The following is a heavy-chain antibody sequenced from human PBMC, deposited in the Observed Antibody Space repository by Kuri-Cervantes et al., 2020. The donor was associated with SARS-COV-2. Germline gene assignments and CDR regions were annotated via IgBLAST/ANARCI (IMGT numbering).Heavy chain of an antibody. CDR1: GYTFTSYD. CDR2: MNPNSGNT. D-gene: IGHD4-11*01. J-gene: IGHJ2*01. CDR3: ARPLYSNYDLVFWYFDL. V-gene: IGHV1-8*03. Sequence: ASVKVSCKASGYTFTSYDINWVRQATGQGLEWMGWMNPNSGNTGYAQKFQGRVTITRNTSISTAYMELSSLRSEDTAVYYCARPLYSNYDLVFWYFDLWGRGTLVTVSS.